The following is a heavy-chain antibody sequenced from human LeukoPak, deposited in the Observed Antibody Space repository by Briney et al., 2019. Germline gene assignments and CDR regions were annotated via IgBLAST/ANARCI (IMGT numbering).Heavy chain of an antibody. CDR3: ARARYCSSTSCYFRVVHFDP. CDR2: INPNSGGT. V-gene: IGHV1-2*02. J-gene: IGHJ5*02. CDR1: GYTFTGYY. D-gene: IGHD2-2*01. Sequence: GASVKVSCKASGYTFTGYYMHWVRQAPGQGLEWMGWINPNSGGTNYAQKFQGRVTMTRDTSISTAYMELSRLRSDDTAVYYCARARYCSSTSCYFRVVHFDPWGQGTLVTVSS.